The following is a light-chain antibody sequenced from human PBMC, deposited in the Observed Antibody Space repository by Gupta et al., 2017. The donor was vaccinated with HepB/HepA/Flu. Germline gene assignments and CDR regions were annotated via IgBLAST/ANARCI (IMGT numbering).Light chain of an antibody. CDR1: QRISSW. J-gene: IGKJ1*01. Sequence: DIQMTQSPSTLSASVGDRVTITCRASQRISSWLSWYQQKPGKAPKLLIYKASSIESGVPSRFSGRGSGKESILTSSSLEPDDGATYYCQQYNSDPCTFGQGTKVEIK. V-gene: IGKV1-5*03. CDR3: QQYNSDPCT. CDR2: KAS.